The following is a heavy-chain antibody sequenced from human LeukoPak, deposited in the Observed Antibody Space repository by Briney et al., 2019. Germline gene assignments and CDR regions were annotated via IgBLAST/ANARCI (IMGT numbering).Heavy chain of an antibody. CDR1: GGSISSYY. V-gene: IGHV4-59*01. CDR2: IYYSGST. CDR3: ARTWAAAGIYFDY. D-gene: IGHD6-13*01. Sequence: SETLSLTCTVSGGSISSYYWSWIRQPPGKGLEWIGYIYYSGSTNYNPSLKSRVTISVDTSKNQSSLKLSSVTAADTAVYYCARTWAAAGIYFDYWGQGTLVTVSS. J-gene: IGHJ4*02.